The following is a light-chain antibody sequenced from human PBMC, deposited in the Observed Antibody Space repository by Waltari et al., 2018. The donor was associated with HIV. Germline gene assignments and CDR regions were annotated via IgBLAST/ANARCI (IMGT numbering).Light chain of an antibody. V-gene: IGKV4-1*01. J-gene: IGKJ1*01. Sequence: DIVMTQSPHSLALYLGERATIHCKSSQSIFYSSRNANYLAWYQQKPGQSPKLLIYWASSRASGVPDRFSGSGSRTDFTLSISSLQSEDVAVYFCQQYYSTPPTFGQGTRVEIK. CDR1: QSIFYSSRNANY. CDR3: QQYYSTPPT. CDR2: WAS.